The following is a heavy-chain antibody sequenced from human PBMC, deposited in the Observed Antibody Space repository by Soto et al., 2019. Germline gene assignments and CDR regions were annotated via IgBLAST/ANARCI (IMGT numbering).Heavy chain of an antibody. CDR1: GFTFSSYG. CDR2: ISYDGSNK. Sequence: QVQLVESGGGVVQPGRSLRLSCAASGFTFSSYGMHWVRQAPGKGLEWVAVISYDGSNKYYADSVKGRFTISRDNSKNTLYLQMNSLRAEDTALYYCAKGMDVWGKGTTVTVSS. J-gene: IGHJ6*03. V-gene: IGHV3-30*18. CDR3: AKGMDV.